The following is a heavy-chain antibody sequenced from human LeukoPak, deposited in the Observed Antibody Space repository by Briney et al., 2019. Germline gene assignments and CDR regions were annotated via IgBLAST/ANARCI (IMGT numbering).Heavy chain of an antibody. CDR3: ARRGSSSGYYVS. CDR1: GFTFSDYY. V-gene: IGHV3-11*04. J-gene: IGHJ4*02. CDR2: ISSSGSTI. Sequence: SLRLSCAPSGFTFSDYYMSWLRQAPGKGLEWVSYISSSGSTIYYADSLKGRLTITRDNAKNSLNLQMDSLRAEDTSVYYCARRGSSSGYYVSWGQGTLVTVSS. D-gene: IGHD3-22*01.